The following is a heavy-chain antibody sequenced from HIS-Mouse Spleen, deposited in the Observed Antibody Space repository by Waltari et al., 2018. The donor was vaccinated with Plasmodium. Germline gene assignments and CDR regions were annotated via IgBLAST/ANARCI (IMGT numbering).Heavy chain of an antibody. CDR2: INPNSGGT. Sequence: QVQLVQSGAEVKKPGASVKVSCKASGYTFTGYYMHWVRQAPEQGLEWMGWINPNSGGTNYAQKFQGRVTMTRDTSISTAYMELSRLRSDDTAVYYCARVLGYKAAAGTFVEYFQHWGQGTLVTVSS. V-gene: IGHV1-2*02. D-gene: IGHD6-13*01. CDR3: ARVLGYKAAAGTFVEYFQH. J-gene: IGHJ1*01. CDR1: GYTFTGYY.